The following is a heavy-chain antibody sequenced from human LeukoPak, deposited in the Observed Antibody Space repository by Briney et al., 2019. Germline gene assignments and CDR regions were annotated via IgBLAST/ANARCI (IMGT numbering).Heavy chain of an antibody. CDR1: GGTFSSYA. Sequence: SVKVSCKASGGTFSSYAISWVRQAPGQGLEWMGEIIPIFGTANYAQKFQGRVTITTDESTSTAYMELSSLRSEDTAVYYCARGPWDGYNPNYFDYWGQGTLVTVSS. D-gene: IGHD5-24*01. CDR2: IIPIFGTA. J-gene: IGHJ4*02. CDR3: ARGPWDGYNPNYFDY. V-gene: IGHV1-69*05.